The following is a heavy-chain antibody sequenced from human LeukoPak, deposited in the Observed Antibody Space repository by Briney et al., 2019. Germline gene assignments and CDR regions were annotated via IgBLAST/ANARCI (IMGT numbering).Heavy chain of an antibody. Sequence: PETLSLTRTVSGGSITSSGYYWGWIRQPPGKGLEWFASIYYSESTYYNPSLKRRVTISVATSKNQPTLKLTPLTAADTAVYYSARHEYSGSYYGLSWFDPWGQGTLVTVSS. CDR1: GGSITSSGYY. D-gene: IGHD1-26*01. V-gene: IGHV4-39*01. CDR2: IYYSEST. CDR3: ARHEYSGSYYGLSWFDP. J-gene: IGHJ5*02.